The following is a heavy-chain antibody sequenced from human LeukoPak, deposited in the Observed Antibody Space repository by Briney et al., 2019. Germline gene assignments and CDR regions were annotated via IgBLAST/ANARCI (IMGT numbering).Heavy chain of an antibody. CDR2: IYYSGSTNYT. Sequence: SETLSLICTVSGGSISSHYWSWIRQPPGKGLEWIGYIYYSGSTNYTNYNPSLKSRVTISVDTSKNQFSLKLSSVTAADTAVYYCARDGSGYSYGPIDYWGQGTLVTVSS. CDR1: GGSISSHY. CDR3: ARDGSGYSYGPIDY. D-gene: IGHD5-18*01. V-gene: IGHV4-59*11. J-gene: IGHJ4*02.